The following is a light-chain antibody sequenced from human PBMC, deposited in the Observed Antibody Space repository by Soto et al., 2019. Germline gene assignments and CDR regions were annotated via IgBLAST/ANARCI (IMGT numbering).Light chain of an antibody. Sequence: QSVLTQPASVSGSPGQSITISCTGTSSDVGGYDYVSWYQHHPGKAPKLTIYEVSNRPSGVSNRFSGSKSGNTASLTISGLQADDEAEYYCSSYTSSSTDVFGTGTKLTVL. V-gene: IGLV2-14*01. J-gene: IGLJ1*01. CDR1: SSDVGGYDY. CDR3: SSYTSSSTDV. CDR2: EVS.